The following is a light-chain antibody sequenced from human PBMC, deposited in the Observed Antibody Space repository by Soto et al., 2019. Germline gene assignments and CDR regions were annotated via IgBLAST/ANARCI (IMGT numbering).Light chain of an antibody. CDR2: DAS. J-gene: IGKJ3*01. CDR1: QDIDRY. V-gene: IGKV1-33*01. CDR3: QQYESLAS. Sequence: DLQMTQSPSSLSASVGDRVTITCRASQDIDRYLNWYQHKPGKAPKLLIYDASRLETGVPLRFSGDGYGTDFTLIIHSLQPEDTATYYCQQYESLASFGPGTKVDL.